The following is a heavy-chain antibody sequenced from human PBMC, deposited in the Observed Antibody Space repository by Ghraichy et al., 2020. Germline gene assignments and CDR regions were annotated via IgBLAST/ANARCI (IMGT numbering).Heavy chain of an antibody. D-gene: IGHD3-10*01. V-gene: IGHV3-7*03. Sequence: GGSLRLSCAASGFTSSSYWMSWVRQAPGKGLEWVANIKQDGSEKYYVDSVKGRFTISRDNAKNSLYLQMNSLRAEDTAVYYCARDFLWFGEPTPHSHYGMDGWGQGTTVTVSS. CDR1: GFTSSSYW. CDR3: ARDFLWFGEPTPHSHYGMDG. CDR2: IKQDGSEK. J-gene: IGHJ6*02.